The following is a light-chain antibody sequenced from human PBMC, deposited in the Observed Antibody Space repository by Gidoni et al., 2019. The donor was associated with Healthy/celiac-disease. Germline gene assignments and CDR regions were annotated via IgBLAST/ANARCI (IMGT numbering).Light chain of an antibody. Sequence: IVLTLSPGTLSLSPGERATLSCRASQSVSSSYLAWYQQKPGQAPRLLIYGASSRATGIPDRCSSGRSGTDFTITISRLEAEDFAVYYYQQYGSSSWTFGQGTKVEIK. CDR3: QQYGSSSWT. V-gene: IGKV3-20*01. CDR1: QSVSSSY. CDR2: GAS. J-gene: IGKJ1*01.